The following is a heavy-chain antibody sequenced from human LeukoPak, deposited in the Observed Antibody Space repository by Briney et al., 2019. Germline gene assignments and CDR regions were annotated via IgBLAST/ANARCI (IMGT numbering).Heavy chain of an antibody. CDR2: HYHTGRV. D-gene: IGHD1-1*01. CDR3: ARDGSDNWGLFDN. J-gene: IGHJ4*02. Sequence: SETLSLTCSVSGGSISGTSYCWGWIRQPPGKGPEWIGSHYHTGRVYHNPSLNSRVTISVDTSKNQFSLKLSSVTDADTAVYYCARDGSDNWGLFDNWGRGTLVTVSS. V-gene: IGHV4-39*07. CDR1: GGSISGTSYC.